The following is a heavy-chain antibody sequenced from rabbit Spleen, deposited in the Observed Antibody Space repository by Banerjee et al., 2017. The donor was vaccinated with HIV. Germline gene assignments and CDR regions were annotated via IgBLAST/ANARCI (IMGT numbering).Heavy chain of an antibody. J-gene: IGHJ4*01. CDR1: GFDLSNNG. CDR2: IEPIFGNT. D-gene: IGHD4-1*01. Sequence: EESGGGLVQPGGSLKLSCLASGFDLSNNGVSWVRQAPGKGLEWIGYIEPIFGNTYYANWVNGRFTISSHNAQNTLYLQLNSLTAADTATYFCVRGSGWGFGYFKLWGPGTLVTVS. V-gene: IGHV1S47*01. CDR3: VRGSGWGFGYFKL.